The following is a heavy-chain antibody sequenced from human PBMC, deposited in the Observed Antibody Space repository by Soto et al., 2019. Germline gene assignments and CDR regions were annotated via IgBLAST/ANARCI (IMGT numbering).Heavy chain of an antibody. Sequence: SETLSLTCTVSGGSISSYCWSWIRQPPGKGLEWIGYIYYSGSTNYNPSLKSRVTISVDTSKNQFSLKLSSVTAADTAVYYCARDDGDYVIYWGQGTLVTVSS. D-gene: IGHD4-17*01. J-gene: IGHJ4*02. V-gene: IGHV4-59*01. CDR3: ARDDGDYVIY. CDR1: GGSISSYC. CDR2: IYYSGST.